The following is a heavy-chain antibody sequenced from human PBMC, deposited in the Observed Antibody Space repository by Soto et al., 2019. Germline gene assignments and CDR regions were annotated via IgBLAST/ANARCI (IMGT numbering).Heavy chain of an antibody. D-gene: IGHD2-2*01. J-gene: IGHJ6*03. CDR1: GGSISPYY. V-gene: IGHV4-59*01. Sequence: QVQLQESGPGLVKPSETLSLTCTVSGGSISPYYWSWIRQPPGKGLEWIGYVYYSGNTNYNPSLEGRVTISVDTASNLFSLNLTSATAADTAVYYCARKGASASYAHYYMDVWGRGTSVTVSS. CDR2: VYYSGNT. CDR3: ARKGASASYAHYYMDV.